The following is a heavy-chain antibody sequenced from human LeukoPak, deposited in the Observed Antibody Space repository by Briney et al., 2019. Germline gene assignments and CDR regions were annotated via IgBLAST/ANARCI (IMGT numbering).Heavy chain of an antibody. V-gene: IGHV3-23*01. CDR2: ISGSGGST. CDR3: AKDSPALGHWSFDI. Sequence: GGSLRLSCAASGFTFSSYAMSWVRQAPGKGLEWVSAISGSGGSTYYADSRKGKFTISRDNSKNTQYLQMNSLRADDTAVYYCAKDSPALGHWSFDIWGQGTMVAVSS. J-gene: IGHJ3*02. CDR1: GFTFSSYA.